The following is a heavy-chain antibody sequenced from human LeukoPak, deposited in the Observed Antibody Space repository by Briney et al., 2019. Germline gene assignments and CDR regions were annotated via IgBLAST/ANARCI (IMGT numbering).Heavy chain of an antibody. CDR3: ATLYDSRDRAGGGFDP. CDR2: FDPEDGET. V-gene: IGHV1-24*01. CDR1: RYTPTELS. J-gene: IGHJ5*02. Sequence: ASVKDSPKVSRYTPTELSLHWVRPTPGKGRERMGGFDPEDGETIYAQKFQGRVTMTEDTSTDTAYMELSSLRSEDTAVYYCATLYDSRDRAGGGFDPWGQGTLVTVSS. D-gene: IGHD3-22*01.